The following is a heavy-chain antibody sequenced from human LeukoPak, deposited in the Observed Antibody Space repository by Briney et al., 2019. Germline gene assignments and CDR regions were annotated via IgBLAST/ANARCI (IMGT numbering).Heavy chain of an antibody. CDR1: GYTFTSYG. D-gene: IGHD2-2*01. J-gene: IGHJ4*02. V-gene: IGHV1-18*01. CDR3: GLEDIVVVPAAIDY. CDR2: ISAYNGNT. Sequence: ASVKVSCKASGYTFTSYGISWVRQAPGQGLEWMGWISAYNGNTNYAQKLQGRVTMTTDTSTSTAYMELRSLRPDDTAVYYCGLEDIVVVPAAIDYWGQGTLVTVSS.